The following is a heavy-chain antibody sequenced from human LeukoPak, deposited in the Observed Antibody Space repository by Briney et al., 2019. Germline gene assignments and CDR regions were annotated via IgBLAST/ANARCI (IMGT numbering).Heavy chain of an antibody. D-gene: IGHD3-16*01. CDR3: ARDWAPRSAFDI. CDR2: IYYSGST. J-gene: IGHJ3*02. V-gene: IGHV4-30-4*01. CDR1: CGSISSGDYY. Sequence: SETLSLTCTVSCGSISSGDYYWSWLRQPPGKGLEWIGHIYYSGSTYYNPSLKSRVTISVDTPKNQFSLKLSSVTAADTAVYYCARDWAPRSAFDIWGQGTMVTVSS.